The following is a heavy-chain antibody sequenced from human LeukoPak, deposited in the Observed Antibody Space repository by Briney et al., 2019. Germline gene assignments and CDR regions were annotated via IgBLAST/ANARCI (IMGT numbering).Heavy chain of an antibody. CDR2: IYYSGST. CDR1: GYSISSGYY. J-gene: IGHJ4*02. CDR3: ARHDYYGSGSYYSPFDY. Sequence: PSETLSLTCTVSGYSISSGYYWGWIRQPPGKGLEWIGSIYYSGSTYYNPSLKSRVTISVDTSKNQFSLKLSSVTAADTAVYYCARHDYYGSGSYYSPFDYWGQGTLVTVSS. D-gene: IGHD3-10*01. V-gene: IGHV4-38-2*02.